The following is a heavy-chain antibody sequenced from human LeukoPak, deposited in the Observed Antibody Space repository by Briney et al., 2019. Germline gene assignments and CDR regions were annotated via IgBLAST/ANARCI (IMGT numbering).Heavy chain of an antibody. CDR1: GFTVSSNY. CDR2: IYSGGST. CDR3: AREWLAQIDAFDI. D-gene: IGHD6-19*01. J-gene: IGHJ3*02. V-gene: IGHV3-53*01. Sequence: GGSLRLSCAASGFTVSSNYMSWVRQAPGKGLEWVSVIYSGGSTYYADSVKGRFTISRDNSKSTLYIQMNSLRAEDTAVYYCAREWLAQIDAFDIWGQGTMVTVSS.